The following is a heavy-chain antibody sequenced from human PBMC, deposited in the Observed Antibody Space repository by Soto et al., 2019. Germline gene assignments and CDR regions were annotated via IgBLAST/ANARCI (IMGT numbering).Heavy chain of an antibody. Sequence: SETLSLTSPVSGGSISSYYWSWIRQPPGKGLEWIGYIYYSGSTNYNPSLKSRVTISVDTSKNQFSLKLSSVTAADTAVYYCARRYGYYFDYWGQGTLVTVS. J-gene: IGHJ4*02. D-gene: IGHD3-9*01. CDR3: ARRYGYYFDY. V-gene: IGHV4-59*01. CDR2: IYYSGST. CDR1: GGSISSYY.